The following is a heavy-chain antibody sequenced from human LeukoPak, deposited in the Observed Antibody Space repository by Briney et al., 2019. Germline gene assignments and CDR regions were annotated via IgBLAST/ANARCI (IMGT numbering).Heavy chain of an antibody. D-gene: IGHD3-22*01. CDR3: AKDPMYYYDSSGYIDY. J-gene: IGHJ4*02. Sequence: GGSLRLSCAASGFTFSSYAMSWVRQAPGKRLEWVSAISGSGGSTYYADSVKGRFTISRDNSKNTLYLQMNSLRAEDTAVYYCAKDPMYYYDSSGYIDYWGQGTLVTVSS. V-gene: IGHV3-23*01. CDR1: GFTFSSYA. CDR2: ISGSGGST.